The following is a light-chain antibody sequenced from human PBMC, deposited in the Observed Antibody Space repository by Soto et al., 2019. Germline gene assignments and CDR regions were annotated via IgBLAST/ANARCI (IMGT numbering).Light chain of an antibody. V-gene: IGKV3-11*01. J-gene: IGKJ1*01. CDR1: QSVSSY. CDR3: QHRSNWPWT. CDR2: DAS. Sequence: DIVLTQSPSTLSLSPGERATLSCRASQSVSSYLAWYQQKPGQAPRLLIYDASNRATGIPARFSGSGSGTDFTLTISSLEPEDFAVYYCQHRSNWPWTFGQGTKVDI.